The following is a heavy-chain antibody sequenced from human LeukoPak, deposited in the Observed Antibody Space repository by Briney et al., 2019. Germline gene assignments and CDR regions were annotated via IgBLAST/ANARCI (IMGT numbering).Heavy chain of an antibody. CDR3: ARKYCSAAGCYEDP. J-gene: IGHJ5*02. Sequence: PSGTLSLTCAVSGGSISSSNWWSWVRQSPGKGLEWIGEIYHTGSTNYNPSLKSRVTISVDKSKNQFSLKLSSVTAADTAVYYCARKYCSAAGCYEDPWGQGTLVTVSS. CDR1: GGSISSSNW. V-gene: IGHV4-4*02. CDR2: IYHTGST. D-gene: IGHD2-15*01.